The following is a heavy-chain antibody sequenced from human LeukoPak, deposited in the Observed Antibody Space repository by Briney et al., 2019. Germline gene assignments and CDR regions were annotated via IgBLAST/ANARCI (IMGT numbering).Heavy chain of an antibody. CDR3: ARDKDQYSGYDSGLFDY. D-gene: IGHD5-12*01. CDR2: ISSSSSYI. V-gene: IGHV3-21*01. CDR1: GFTFSSYS. J-gene: IGHJ4*02. Sequence: KSGGSLRLSCAASGFTFSSYSMNWVRQAPGKGLEWVSSISSSSSYIYYADSVKGRFTISRDNAKNSLYLQMNGLRAEDTALYYCARDKDQYSGYDSGLFDYWGQGTLVTVSS.